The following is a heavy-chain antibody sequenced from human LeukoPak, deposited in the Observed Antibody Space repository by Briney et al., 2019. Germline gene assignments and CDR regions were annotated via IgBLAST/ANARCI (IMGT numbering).Heavy chain of an antibody. J-gene: IGHJ4*02. CDR1: GFTFSNYE. CDR2: ISSSGSTI. CDR3: ARDRGSWY. Sequence: GGSLRLSCAASGFTFSNYEMNWVRQAPGKGLEWVSYISSSGSTIYYADSVKGRLTISRDNAKNSLDLQMSNLRAEDAAVYYCARDRGSWYWGQGTLVTVSS. V-gene: IGHV3-48*03. D-gene: IGHD6-13*01.